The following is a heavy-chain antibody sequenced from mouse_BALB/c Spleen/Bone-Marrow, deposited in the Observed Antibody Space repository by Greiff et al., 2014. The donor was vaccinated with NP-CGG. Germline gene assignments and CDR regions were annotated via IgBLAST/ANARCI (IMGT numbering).Heavy chain of an antibody. CDR1: GYTFTSYV. V-gene: IGHV1-14*01. CDR3: ARGNYYDYDYFDY. D-gene: IGHD2-4*01. CDR2: INPYNDGT. Sequence: VQLQQSGPELVKPGASVKMSCKASGYTFTSYVMHWVKQKPGQGLEWIGYINPYNDGTTYNEKFKGKATLTSDKSSSTAYMELNSLTSEDSAVYYCARGNYYDYDYFDYWGQGTTLTVSS. J-gene: IGHJ2*01.